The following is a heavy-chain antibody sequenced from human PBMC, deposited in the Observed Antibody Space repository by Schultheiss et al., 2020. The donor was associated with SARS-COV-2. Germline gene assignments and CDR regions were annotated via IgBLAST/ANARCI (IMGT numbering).Heavy chain of an antibody. J-gene: IGHJ5*02. CDR3: ARTMVRGVIMRVGWFDP. CDR2: IYYSGST. D-gene: IGHD3-10*01. V-gene: IGHV4-39*07. Sequence: SETLSLTCTVSGGSISSSSYYWGWIRQPPGKGLEWIGSIYYSGSTYYNPSLKSRVTISVDTSKNQFSLKLSSVTAADTAVYYCARTMVRGVIMRVGWFDPWGQGTLVTVSS. CDR1: GGSISSSSYY.